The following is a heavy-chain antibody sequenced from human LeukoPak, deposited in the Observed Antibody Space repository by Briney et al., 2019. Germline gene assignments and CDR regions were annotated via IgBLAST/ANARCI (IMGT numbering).Heavy chain of an antibody. V-gene: IGHV4-59*01. CDR2: IYYSGST. CDR3: AGDYYDILTGYYPHFDY. D-gene: IGHD3-9*01. J-gene: IGHJ4*02. CDR1: GGSISSYY. Sequence: SETLSLTRTVSGGSISSYYWSWIRQPPGKGLEWIGYIYYSGSTNYNPSLKSRVTISVDTSKNQFSLKLSSVTAADTAVYYCAGDYYDILTGYYPHFDYWGQGTLVTVSS.